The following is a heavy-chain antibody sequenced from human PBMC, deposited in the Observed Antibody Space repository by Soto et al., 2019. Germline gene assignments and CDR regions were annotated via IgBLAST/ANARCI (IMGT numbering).Heavy chain of an antibody. V-gene: IGHV4-34*01. D-gene: IGHD1-7*01. CDR1: GGSFSGYY. CDR2: INHSGST. CDR3: ARAVGWNYGY. J-gene: IGHJ4*02. Sequence: PSETLSLTCAVYGGSFSGYYWSWIRQPPGKGLEWIGEINHSGSTNYNPSLKSRVTISVDTSKNQFSLKLSSVTAADTAVYYCARAVGWNYGYWGQGTLVTVSS.